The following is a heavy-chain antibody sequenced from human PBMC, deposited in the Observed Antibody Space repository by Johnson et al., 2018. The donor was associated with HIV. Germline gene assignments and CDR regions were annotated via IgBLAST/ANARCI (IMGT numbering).Heavy chain of an antibody. CDR2: INSDGTDT. CDR1: GFTFSSYW. J-gene: IGHJ3*02. Sequence: VQLVESGGGLVQPGGSLRLSCAASGFTFSSYWVHWVRQAPGKGLVWVSRINSDGTDTYYADSVKGRFTISRDNAKNSLHLHMDSLRAEDTAFYYCARECDSTVYGDAFDIWGQGTMVTVSS. V-gene: IGHV3-74*01. D-gene: IGHD2/OR15-2a*01. CDR3: ARECDSTVYGDAFDI.